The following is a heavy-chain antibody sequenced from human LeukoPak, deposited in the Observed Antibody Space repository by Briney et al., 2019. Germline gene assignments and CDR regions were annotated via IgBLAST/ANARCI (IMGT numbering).Heavy chain of an antibody. Sequence: ASVRVSCKASGYTFTSYYMHWVRQAPGQGLEWMGIINPSGGSTSYAQKFQGRVTMTRDTSISTAYMELSRLRSDDTAVYYCARGIAVAGTPGYWGQGTLVTVSS. CDR3: ARGIAVAGTPGY. CDR2: INPSGGST. D-gene: IGHD6-19*01. V-gene: IGHV1-46*01. CDR1: GYTFTSYY. J-gene: IGHJ4*02.